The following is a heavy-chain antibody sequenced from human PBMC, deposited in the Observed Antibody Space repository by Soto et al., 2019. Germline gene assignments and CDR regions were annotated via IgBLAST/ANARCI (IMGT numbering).Heavy chain of an antibody. J-gene: IGHJ6*02. V-gene: IGHV3-30*18. CDR1: GFTFSSYG. CDR3: AKDLDPFRTMVRGVDPYYYYGMDV. CDR2: ISYDGSNK. Sequence: QVQLVESGGGVVQPGRSLRLSCAASGFTFSSYGMHWVRQAPGKGLEWVAGISYDGSNKYYADSVKGRFTISRDNSKNTLFLQMNSLRAEDTAVYYCAKDLDPFRTMVRGVDPYYYYGMDVWGQGTTVTVSS. D-gene: IGHD3-10*01.